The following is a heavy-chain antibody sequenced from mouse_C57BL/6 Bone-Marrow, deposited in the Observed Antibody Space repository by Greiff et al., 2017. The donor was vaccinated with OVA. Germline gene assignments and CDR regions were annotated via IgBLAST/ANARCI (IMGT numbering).Heavy chain of an antibody. V-gene: IGHV3-6*01. CDR2: ISYDGSN. CDR3: ARDDGFPHWYFDV. D-gene: IGHD2-3*01. CDR1: GYSITSGYY. J-gene: IGHJ1*03. Sequence: EVKLEESGPGLVKPSQSLSLTCSVTGYSITSGYYWNWIRQFPGNKLEWMGYISYDGSNNYNPSLKNRISITRDTSKNQFFLKLNSVTTEDTATYYCARDDGFPHWYFDVWGTGTTVTVSS.